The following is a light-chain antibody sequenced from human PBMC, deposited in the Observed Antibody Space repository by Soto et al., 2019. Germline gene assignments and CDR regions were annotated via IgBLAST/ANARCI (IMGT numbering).Light chain of an antibody. CDR2: EVS. Sequence: QSVLTHPASVSWSPGQSITISCTGTSSDVGSYNLVSWYQQHPGKAPKLMIYEVSKRPSGVSNRFSGSKSGNTASLTISGLQAEDEADYYCCSYAGSSSLFGTGTKVTVL. V-gene: IGLV2-23*02. J-gene: IGLJ1*01. CDR1: SSDVGSYNL. CDR3: CSYAGSSSL.